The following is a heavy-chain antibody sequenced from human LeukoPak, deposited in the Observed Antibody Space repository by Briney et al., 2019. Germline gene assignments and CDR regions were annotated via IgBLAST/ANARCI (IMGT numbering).Heavy chain of an antibody. J-gene: IGHJ6*02. CDR1: GFTFSSYA. V-gene: IGHV3-23*01. D-gene: IGHD3-9*01. CDR2: ISGSGGST. Sequence: GGSLRLSCAASGFTFSSYAMSWVRQAPGKGLEWVSAISGSGGSTYYADSVKGRFTISRDNSKNTLYLQMNSLRAEDTAVYYCAKYPHYDILTGPKMDVWGQGTTVTVSS. CDR3: AKYPHYDILTGPKMDV.